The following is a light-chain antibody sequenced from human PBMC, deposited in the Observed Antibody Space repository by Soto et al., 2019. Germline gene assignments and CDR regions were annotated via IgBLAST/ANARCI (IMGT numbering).Light chain of an antibody. J-gene: IGKJ4*01. V-gene: IGKV1-9*01. CDR2: AAS. CDR3: QQLNSYLLT. CDR1: QGISSY. Sequence: DIQLTQSPSFLSASVGDRVTITCRASQGISSYLAWYQQKPGEAPKLLIYAASTLQSGVPSRFSGSGSGTEFTLTISSLQPEDFATYYCQQLNSYLLTFGGGTKVEIK.